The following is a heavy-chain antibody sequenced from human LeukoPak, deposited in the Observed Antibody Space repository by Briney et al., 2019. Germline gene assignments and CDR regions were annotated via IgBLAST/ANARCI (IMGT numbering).Heavy chain of an antibody. Sequence: GGSLRLSCAASGFTFSSYGMHWVRQAPGKGLEWVAFIRHDGSNKYYADSVKGRFTISRDNSKNTLYLQMNSLRAEDTAVYYCAKLGGLGDCSGGSCYSGWFDPWGQGTLVTVSS. J-gene: IGHJ5*02. CDR3: AKLGGLGDCSGGSCYSGWFDP. D-gene: IGHD2-15*01. CDR1: GFTFSSYG. V-gene: IGHV3-30*02. CDR2: IRHDGSNK.